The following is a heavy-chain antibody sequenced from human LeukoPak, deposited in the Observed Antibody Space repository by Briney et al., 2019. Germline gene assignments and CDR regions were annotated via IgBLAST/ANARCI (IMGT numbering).Heavy chain of an antibody. CDR1: GFSFNNYA. CDR3: AKGAYDYIEIAYFDY. CDR2: IIGSSGTT. Sequence: QPGGSLRLSCVASGFSFNNYAMNWVRQAPGKGLEWVSLIIGSSGTTFYVDSVKGRFTISRDKSKSTLYLQMNSLRAEDTAVYYCAKGAYDYIEIAYFDYWGQGSLVTVSS. J-gene: IGHJ4*02. D-gene: IGHD5-12*01. V-gene: IGHV3-23*01.